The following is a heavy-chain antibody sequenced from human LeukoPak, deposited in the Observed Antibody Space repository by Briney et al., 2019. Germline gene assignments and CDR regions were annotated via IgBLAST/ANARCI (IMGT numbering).Heavy chain of an antibody. Sequence: GGSLRLSCAASGFTFSSYSMNWVRQAPGKGLEWVAFIRYDGSNKYYADSVKGRFTISRDNAKNSLYLQMNSLRAEDTAVYYCARDVSPTTLLKGDYWGQGTLVTVSS. CDR2: IRYDGSNK. V-gene: IGHV3-30*02. CDR3: ARDVSPTTLLKGDY. CDR1: GFTFSSYS. J-gene: IGHJ4*02. D-gene: IGHD1-26*01.